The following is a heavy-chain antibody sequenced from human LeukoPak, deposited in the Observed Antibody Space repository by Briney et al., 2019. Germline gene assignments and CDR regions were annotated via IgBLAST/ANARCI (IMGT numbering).Heavy chain of an antibody. D-gene: IGHD5-18*01. CDR2: IYTGGST. Sequence: GGSLRLSCAASGFIVSNNFMSWVRQAPGKGLEWVSVIYTGGSTYYADSVKGRFTISRDNSKNTLFLQVSSLRAEDTAMFYCAREAMATDFDYWGQGTLVTVSS. CDR1: GFIVSNNF. J-gene: IGHJ4*02. CDR3: AREAMATDFDY. V-gene: IGHV3-53*05.